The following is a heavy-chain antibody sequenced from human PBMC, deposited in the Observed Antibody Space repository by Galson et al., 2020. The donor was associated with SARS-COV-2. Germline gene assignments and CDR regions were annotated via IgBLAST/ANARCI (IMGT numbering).Heavy chain of an antibody. CDR2: VSYDGGNK. CDR1: GFTFSSYG. Sequence: GGSLRLSCAASGFTFSSYGMNWVRQAPGKGLEWVAVVSYDGGNKYYADSVKGRFTISRDDSKNTLYLQMNSLRAEDTAVYYCARDRGDFRGMDYYYYGMDVWGQGTTVTVSS. CDR3: ARDRGDFRGMDYYYYGMDV. J-gene: IGHJ6*02. V-gene: IGHV3-30*03. D-gene: IGHD2-21*02.